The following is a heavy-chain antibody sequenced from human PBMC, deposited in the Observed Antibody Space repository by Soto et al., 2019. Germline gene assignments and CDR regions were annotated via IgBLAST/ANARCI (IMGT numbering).Heavy chain of an antibody. J-gene: IGHJ4*02. V-gene: IGHV4-61*01. CDR2: IYYSGST. D-gene: IGHD5-12*01. Sequence: SLTLSLTCTVSGGTVSNGSYYWSWIRKPPGKGLEWIGYIYYSGSTNYNPSLKSRVTISVDTSKNQFSLKLSSVTAADTAVYYCATQRGRWLQFWAPDYWGQGTLVTVSS. CDR1: GGTVSNGSYY. CDR3: ATQRGRWLQFWAPDY.